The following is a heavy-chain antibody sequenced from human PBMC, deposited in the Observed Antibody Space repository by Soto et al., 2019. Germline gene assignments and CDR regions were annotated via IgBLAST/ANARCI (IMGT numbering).Heavy chain of an antibody. CDR3: ARVVDNYDFWSGHGAFDI. CDR2: IYYSGST. D-gene: IGHD3-3*01. V-gene: IGHV4-31*03. CDR1: GGSISSGGYY. J-gene: IGHJ3*02. Sequence: PSETLSLTCTVSGGSISSGGYYWRWIRQHPGKGLEWIGYIYYSGSTYYNPSLKSRVTISVDTSKNQFSLKLSSVTAADTAVYYCARVVDNYDFWSGHGAFDIWGQGTMVTVSS.